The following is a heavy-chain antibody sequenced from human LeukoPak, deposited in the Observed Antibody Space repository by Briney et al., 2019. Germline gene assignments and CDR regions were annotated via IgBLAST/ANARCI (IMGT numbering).Heavy chain of an antibody. CDR2: ISAYNGNT. J-gene: IGHJ6*03. CDR3: ARGPRRWDYYYMDV. Sequence: ASVKVSCKGSNYTFTNYGISWVRQAPEQGLEWMGWISAYNGNTNYAQKLQGRVTMTRNTSITTAYMELSSLRSEDTAVYYCARGPRRWDYYYMDVWGKGTTVTISS. V-gene: IGHV1-18*01. D-gene: IGHD1-26*01. CDR1: NYTFTNYG.